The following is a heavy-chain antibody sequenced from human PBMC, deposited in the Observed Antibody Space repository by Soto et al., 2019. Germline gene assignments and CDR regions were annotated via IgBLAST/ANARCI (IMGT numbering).Heavy chain of an antibody. J-gene: IGHJ6*02. CDR2: INPSGGST. D-gene: IGHD6-13*01. Sequence: ASVKVSCKASGYTFTSYYMHWVRQAPGQGLEWMGIINPSGGSTSSAQKFQGRVTMTRDTSTSTVYMELSSLRSEDTAVYYCARQLVHSSYYYYGMDVWGQGTTVTVSS. CDR3: ARQLVHSSYYYYGMDV. V-gene: IGHV1-46*01. CDR1: GYTFTSYY.